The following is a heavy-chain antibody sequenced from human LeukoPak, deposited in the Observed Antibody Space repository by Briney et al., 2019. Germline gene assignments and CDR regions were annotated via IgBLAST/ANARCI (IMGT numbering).Heavy chain of an antibody. CDR3: AKGTRSDFWSGSGLDY. CDR2: ISGSGGST. Sequence: PGGSLRLSCAASGFTFSSYAMSWVRQAPGKGLEWVSAISGSGGSTYYADSVRGRFTISRDNSKNTPYLQMNSLRAEDTAVYYCAKGTRSDFWSGSGLDYWGQGTLVTVSS. V-gene: IGHV3-23*01. J-gene: IGHJ4*02. D-gene: IGHD3-3*01. CDR1: GFTFSSYA.